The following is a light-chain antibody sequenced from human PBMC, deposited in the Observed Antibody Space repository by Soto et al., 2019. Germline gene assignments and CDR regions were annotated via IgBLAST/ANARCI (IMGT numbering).Light chain of an antibody. V-gene: IGLV4-69*01. CDR1: SGHNNYA. CDR3: QTWGTGIQV. Sequence: QPVLTQSPSASASLGASAKLTCTLSSGHNNYAIAWHQQQPEKGPRYLMKLNSDGSHSKGDGIPDRFSGSSSGAERYLTISNLQSEDEADYYCQTWGTGIQVFGGGTKVTVL. CDR2: LNSDGSH. J-gene: IGLJ3*02.